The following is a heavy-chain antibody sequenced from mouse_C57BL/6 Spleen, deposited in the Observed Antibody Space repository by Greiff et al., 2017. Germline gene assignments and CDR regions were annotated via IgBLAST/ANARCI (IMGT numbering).Heavy chain of an antibody. D-gene: IGHD1-1*01. V-gene: IGHV1-4*01. J-gene: IGHJ4*01. CDR1: GYTFTSYT. CDR2: INPSSGYT. Sequence: VKLQESGAELARPGASVKMSCKASGYTFTSYTMHWVKQRPGQGLEWIGYINPSSGYTKYNQKFKDKATLTADKSSSTAYMQLSSLTSEDSAVYYCARSILPTKVWMDYWGQGTSVTVSS. CDR3: ARSILPTKVWMDY.